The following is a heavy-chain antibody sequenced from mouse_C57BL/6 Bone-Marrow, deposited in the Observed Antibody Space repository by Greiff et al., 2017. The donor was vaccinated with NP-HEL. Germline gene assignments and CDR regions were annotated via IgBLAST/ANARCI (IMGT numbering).Heavy chain of an antibody. D-gene: IGHD2-1*01. CDR1: GYTFTSYW. CDR2: IHPNSGST. Sequence: QVQLQQPGAELVKPGASVKLSCKASGYTFTSYWMHWVKQRPGQGLEWIGMIHPNSGSTNYNEKFKSKATLTVDKSSSTAYMQLSSLTSEDSAVYYCLLYYGNYGFAYWGQGTLVTVSA. J-gene: IGHJ3*01. CDR3: LLYYGNYGFAY. V-gene: IGHV1-64*01.